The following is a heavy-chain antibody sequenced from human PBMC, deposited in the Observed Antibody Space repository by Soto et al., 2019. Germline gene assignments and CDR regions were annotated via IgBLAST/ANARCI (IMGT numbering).Heavy chain of an antibody. CDR2: ISYDGSNK. J-gene: IGHJ4*02. V-gene: IGHV3-30*18. CDR1: VFTFISYG. D-gene: IGHD5-18*01. CDR3: AKDSITIQLWFTLDY. Sequence: GWSLRLSCASSVFTFISYGMHWVRQAPGKGLEWVAVISYDGSNKYYADSVKGRFTISRDNSKNTLYLQMNSLRAEDTAVYYCAKDSITIQLWFTLDYWGQGTLVTVS.